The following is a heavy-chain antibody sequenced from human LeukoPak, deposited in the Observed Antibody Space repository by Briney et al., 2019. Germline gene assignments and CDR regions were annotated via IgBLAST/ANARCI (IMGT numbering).Heavy chain of an antibody. D-gene: IGHD3-10*01. CDR2: NYYSGST. CDR3: ARQYYGSGSLPFDY. J-gene: IGHJ4*02. V-gene: IGHV4-39*01. Sequence: SETLSLTCTVSGGSISSSSYYWGWIRQPPGKGLEWIGSNYYSGSTYYNPSLKSRVTISVDTSKNQFSLKLSSVTAADTAVYYCARQYYGSGSLPFDYWGQGTLVTVSS. CDR1: GGSISSSSYY.